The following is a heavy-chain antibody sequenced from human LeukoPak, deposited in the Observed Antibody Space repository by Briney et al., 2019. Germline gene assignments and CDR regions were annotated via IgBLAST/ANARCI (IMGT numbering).Heavy chain of an antibody. J-gene: IGHJ3*01. D-gene: IGHD3-22*01. CDR2: INTYNGNT. Sequence: ASVKVSFKASDYTFITYGLSWVRQAPGQGLEWMGWINTYNGNTNYAQKLQGRVTMTTDTSTNTAYMELRSLRSDDTAVYYCARDRSEHYDRSAYSWNDAFDLWGQGTMVTASS. CDR1: DYTFITYG. CDR3: ARDRSEHYDRSAYSWNDAFDL. V-gene: IGHV1-18*01.